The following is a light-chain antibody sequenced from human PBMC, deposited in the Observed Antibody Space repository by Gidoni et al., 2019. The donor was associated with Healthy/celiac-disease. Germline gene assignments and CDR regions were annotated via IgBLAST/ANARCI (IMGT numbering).Light chain of an antibody. J-gene: IGKJ3*01. CDR3: QQYYSYPRT. CDR2: AAS. Sequence: AIRMTQSPSSLSASTGDRVTITCRASQGISSYLAWYQQKPGKAPKLLIYAASTLQSGVPSRFSGSGSGTDFTFTISCLQSEDFATYYCQQYYSYPRTFXPXTKVDIK. V-gene: IGKV1-8*01. CDR1: QGISSY.